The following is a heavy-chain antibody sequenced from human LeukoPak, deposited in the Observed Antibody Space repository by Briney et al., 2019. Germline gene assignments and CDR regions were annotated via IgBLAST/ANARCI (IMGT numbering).Heavy chain of an antibody. CDR3: AREDDPYGMDV. V-gene: IGHV3-74*01. J-gene: IGHJ6*02. CDR1: GFTLSSHW. Sequence: GGSLRLSCATSGFTLSSHWMHWVRQAPGKGLVWVSRINSGGSSTTYADSVKGRFTISRDNAKNTLYLQMNSLRAEDTAVYYCAREDDPYGMDVWGQGTTVTVSS. CDR2: INSGGSST.